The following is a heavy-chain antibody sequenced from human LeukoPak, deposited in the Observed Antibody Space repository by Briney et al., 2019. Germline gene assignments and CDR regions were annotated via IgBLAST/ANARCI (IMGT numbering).Heavy chain of an antibody. CDR2: ISSSGSTI. CDR3: ASDRQQLVSQTGYYYMDV. CDR1: GFTFRSYG. V-gene: IGHV3-48*04. D-gene: IGHD6-13*01. J-gene: IGHJ6*03. Sequence: GGSLRLSCVASGFTFRSYGIHWVRQAPGKGLEWVSYISSSGSTIYYADSVKGRFTISRDNAKNSLYLQMNSLRAEDTAVYYCASDRQQLVSQTGYYYMDVWGKGTTVTISS.